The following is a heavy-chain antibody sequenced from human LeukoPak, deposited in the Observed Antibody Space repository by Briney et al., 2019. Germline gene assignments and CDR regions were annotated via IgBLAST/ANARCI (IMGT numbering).Heavy chain of an antibody. CDR1: GASISCGSYY. Sequence: PSETLSLTCTVSGASISCGSYYWSWIRQPAGKGLEWIGRIYTSGSTNYNPSLKSRVTISVDTSKNQFSLKLSSVTAADTAVYYCARDRKGSGAFDIWGQGTMVTVSS. CDR3: ARDRKGSGAFDI. V-gene: IGHV4-61*02. J-gene: IGHJ3*02. CDR2: IYTSGST.